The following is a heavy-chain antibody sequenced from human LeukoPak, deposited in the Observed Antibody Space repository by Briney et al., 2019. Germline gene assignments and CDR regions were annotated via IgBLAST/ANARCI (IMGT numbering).Heavy chain of an antibody. V-gene: IGHV3-7*01. CDR2: IKQDGSEK. Sequence: GGSLRLSCAASGFAFSSYWMSWVRQAPGKGLEWVANIKQDGSEKYYVDSVKGRFTNSRDNVENSMFLQMNSLRAEDTAVYYCVRDGRSGWHFDYWGQGALVTVSS. CDR3: VRDGRSGWHFDY. D-gene: IGHD6-19*01. CDR1: GFAFSSYW. J-gene: IGHJ4*02.